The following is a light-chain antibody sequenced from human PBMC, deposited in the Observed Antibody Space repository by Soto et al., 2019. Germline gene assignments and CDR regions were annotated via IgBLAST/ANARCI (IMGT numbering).Light chain of an antibody. J-gene: IGKJ4*01. CDR3: QQYGSSRGLA. V-gene: IGKV3-20*01. CDR2: GAS. CDR1: QSVSSNF. Sequence: ETVLTESPGTLSLSPGERATLSCRASQSVSSNFLAWYQQKPGQAPRLLIYGASNRPTGIPDRFSGSGSGTDFTLTISRLEPEDFAVYYCQQYGSSRGLAFGGGTKVEIK.